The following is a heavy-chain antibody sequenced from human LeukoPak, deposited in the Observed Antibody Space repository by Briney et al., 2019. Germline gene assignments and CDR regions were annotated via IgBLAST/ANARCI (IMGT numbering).Heavy chain of an antibody. CDR2: IYYSGST. CDR3: ARVYYGSGSYYKYYYYYGMDV. CDR1: GGSISSYY. V-gene: IGHV4-59*01. D-gene: IGHD3-10*01. J-gene: IGHJ6*02. Sequence: SETLSLTCTVSGGSISSYYWSWIRQPPGKGLEWIGYIYYSGSTNYNPSLKGRVTISVDTSKNQFSLKLSSVTAADTAVYYCARVYYGSGSYYKYYYYYGMDVWGQGTTVTVSS.